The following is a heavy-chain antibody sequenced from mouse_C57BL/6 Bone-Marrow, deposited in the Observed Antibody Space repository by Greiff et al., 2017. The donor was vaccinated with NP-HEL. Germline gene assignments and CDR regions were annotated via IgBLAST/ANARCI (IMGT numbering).Heavy chain of an antibody. CDR1: GYTFTSYW. D-gene: IGHD1-1*01. CDR3: AMEGFYYYGSSSLFDV. CDR2: IHPSDSDT. V-gene: IGHV1-74*01. J-gene: IGHJ1*03. Sequence: QVHVKQPGAELVKPGASVKVSCKASGYTFTSYWMHWVKQRPGQGLEWIGRIHPSDSDTNYNQKFKGKATLTVDKSSSTAYMQLSSLTSEDSAVYYSAMEGFYYYGSSSLFDVWGTGTTVTVSS.